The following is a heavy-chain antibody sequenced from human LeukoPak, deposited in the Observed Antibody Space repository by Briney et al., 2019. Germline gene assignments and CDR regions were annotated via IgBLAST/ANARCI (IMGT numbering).Heavy chain of an antibody. V-gene: IGHV3-30*18. Sequence: GGSLRLSCAASGFTFSSYGMHWVRQAPGKGLEWVAVISYDGSNKYCADSVKGRFTISRDNSKNTLYLQMNSLRAEDTAVYYCAKEANSYGQYYFDYWGQGTLVTVSS. CDR1: GFTFSSYG. CDR3: AKEANSYGQYYFDY. D-gene: IGHD5-18*01. J-gene: IGHJ4*02. CDR2: ISYDGSNK.